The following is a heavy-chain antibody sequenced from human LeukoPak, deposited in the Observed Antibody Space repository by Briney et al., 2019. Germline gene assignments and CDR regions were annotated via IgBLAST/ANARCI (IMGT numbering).Heavy chain of an antibody. CDR2: INPNSGGT. Sequence: ASVKVSCKASGYTFTGYYLNWVRQAPGQGLERMGRINPNSGGTNSGQKFQGRVTMTRDTSISTAYLELSSLTFDDTAVYYCARVDAASLAVHYWGQGTLVTVSS. V-gene: IGHV1-2*02. D-gene: IGHD6-13*01. CDR1: GYTFTGYY. J-gene: IGHJ4*02. CDR3: ARVDAASLAVHY.